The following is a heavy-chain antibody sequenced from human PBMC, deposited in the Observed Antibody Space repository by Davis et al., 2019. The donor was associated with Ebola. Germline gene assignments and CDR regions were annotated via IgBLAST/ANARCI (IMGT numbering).Heavy chain of an antibody. V-gene: IGHV4-61*08. D-gene: IGHD3-22*01. J-gene: IGHJ5*02. CDR2: IYYSGST. CDR3: ARQSFGGYYYRWFDP. CDR1: GGSISSGGYS. Sequence: GSLRLSCAVSGGSISSGGYSWSWIRQPPGKGLEWIGYIYYSGSTNYNPSLKSRVTISVDTSKNQFSLKLSSVTAADTAVYYCARQSFGGYYYRWFDPWGQGTLVTVSS.